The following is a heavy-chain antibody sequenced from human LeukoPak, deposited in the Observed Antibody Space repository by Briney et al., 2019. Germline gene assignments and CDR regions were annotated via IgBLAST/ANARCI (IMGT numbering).Heavy chain of an antibody. V-gene: IGHV3-30*02. CDR2: ISYDGGGK. D-gene: IGHD6-13*01. CDR3: VKDRTSSWAFDY. J-gene: IGHJ4*02. CDR1: GLRFSSYG. Sequence: GGSVTLPCGPCGLRFSSYGMQWVRQAPGKAREGVAFISYDGGGKWYADSVKGRLTISRDNSKNTLYLQMNSLRPEDTAVYYCVKDRTSSWAFDYWGQGTLVTVPS.